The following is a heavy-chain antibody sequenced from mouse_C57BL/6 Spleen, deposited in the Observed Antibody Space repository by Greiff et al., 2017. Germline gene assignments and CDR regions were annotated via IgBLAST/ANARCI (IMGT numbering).Heavy chain of an antibody. CDR1: GFTFSDYG. CDR2: ISSGSSTI. CDR3: ARPPLYAHYDMDY. J-gene: IGHJ4*01. Sequence: EVMLVESGGGLAKPGGSLKLSCAASGFTFSDYGMHWVRQAPEKGLEWVAYISSGSSTIYYADTVKGRFTFSRDNAKNTLFLQMTSLRSEDTAMYYCARPPLYAHYDMDYWGQGTSVTVSS. V-gene: IGHV5-17*01.